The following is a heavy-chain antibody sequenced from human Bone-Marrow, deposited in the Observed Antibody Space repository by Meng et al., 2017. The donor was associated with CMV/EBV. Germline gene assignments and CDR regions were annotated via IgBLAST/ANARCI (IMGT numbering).Heavy chain of an antibody. CDR2: IYYIGST. V-gene: IGHV4-61*01. CDR1: GGSVNSVSYY. D-gene: IGHD3-3*01. CDR3: ARDRQRIEYYDFWSGYHPSWFDP. J-gene: IGHJ5*02. Sequence: SETLSLTCTVSGGSVNSVSYYWSWIRQPPGKGLEWIGHIYYIGSTSYNPSLKSRVTISVDTSKNQFSLKLSSVTAADTAVYYCARDRQRIEYYDFWSGYHPSWFDPWGQGTLVTVSS.